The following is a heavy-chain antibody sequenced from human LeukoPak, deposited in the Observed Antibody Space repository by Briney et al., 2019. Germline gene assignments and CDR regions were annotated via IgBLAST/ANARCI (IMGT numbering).Heavy chain of an antibody. D-gene: IGHD2-2*01. V-gene: IGHV3-30*02. CDR3: AKTPPHIVVVTAASRCAKTNY. CDR2: IRYDGSNK. CDR1: GFTFSSYG. J-gene: IGHJ4*02. Sequence: GGSLRLSCAASGFTFSSYGMNWVRQAPGKGLEWVAFIRYDGSNKYYAYSVKGRFTISRDNSKNTLQHQINSLRAEYTAAYYCAKTPPHIVVVTAASRCAKTNYWGQGTLVTVSS.